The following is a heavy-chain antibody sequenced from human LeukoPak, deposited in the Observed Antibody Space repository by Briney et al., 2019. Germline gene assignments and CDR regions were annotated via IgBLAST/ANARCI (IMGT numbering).Heavy chain of an antibody. D-gene: IGHD4-17*01. V-gene: IGHV3-7*01. CDR3: ARGPNFGDYVDFLDS. CDR1: GFSLSTHV. CDR2: IKQGGGQK. J-gene: IGHJ4*02. Sequence: GGSLRLSCVASGFSLSTHVMHWVRQAPGKGLEWVANIKQGGGQKYYVDSVKGRFTISRDDAKSTLFLQMNNVRAEDSALYYCARGPNFGDYVDFLDSWGQGTLVTVSS.